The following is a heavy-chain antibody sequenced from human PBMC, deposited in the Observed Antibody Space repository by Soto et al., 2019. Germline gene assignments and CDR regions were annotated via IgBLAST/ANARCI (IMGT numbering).Heavy chain of an antibody. CDR2: IKPKTDGGAT. Sequence: GGSLRLSCAASGLTFSNTWMSWVSQAPGKGLEWVGRIKPKTDGGATDYAAPVQGRFTISRDDSKDTLFLQMNSLKTEDTAVYYCTTDSMVRGGYYFDYWGQGALVTVSS. J-gene: IGHJ4*02. V-gene: IGHV3-15*01. CDR3: TTDSMVRGGYYFDY. D-gene: IGHD3-10*01. CDR1: GLTFSNTW.